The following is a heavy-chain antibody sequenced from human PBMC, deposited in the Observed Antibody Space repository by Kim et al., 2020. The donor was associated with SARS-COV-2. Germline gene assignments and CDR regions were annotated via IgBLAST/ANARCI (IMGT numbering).Heavy chain of an antibody. CDR2: MSYDGTNT. D-gene: IGHD3-10*01. V-gene: IGHV3-30*18. J-gene: IGHJ6*02. CDR3: VKDSGNGYYGSGGYYRDYYYYGMDT. Sequence: GGSLRLSCTTSGFTLSSYGIHWVRQAPGKGLEWVALMSYDGTNTNYADSVKGRFTTSRDNSKNTLYLQMSSLRGEDTAVYYCVKDSGNGYYGSGGYYRDYYYYGMDTWGQGTTVTVSS. CDR1: GFTLSSYG.